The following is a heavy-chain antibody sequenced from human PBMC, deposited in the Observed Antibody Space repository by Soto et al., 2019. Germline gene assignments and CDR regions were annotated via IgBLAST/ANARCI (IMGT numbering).Heavy chain of an antibody. V-gene: IGHV3-23*01. J-gene: IGHJ4*02. Sequence: PGGSLRLSCAASGFTFSSYAMSWVRQAPGKGLEWVSAISGSGGSTYYADSVKGRFTISRDNSKNTLYLQMNSLRAEDTAVYYCAKVTSITMIPSPFDYWGQGIRVTVAS. CDR2: ISGSGGST. CDR1: GFTFSSYA. CDR3: AKVTSITMIPSPFDY. D-gene: IGHD3-22*01.